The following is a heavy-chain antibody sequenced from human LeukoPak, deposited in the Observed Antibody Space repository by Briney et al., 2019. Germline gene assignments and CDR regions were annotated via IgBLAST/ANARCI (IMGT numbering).Heavy chain of an antibody. V-gene: IGHV4-34*01. CDR3: ARGGIAAAGTVLSE. D-gene: IGHD6-13*01. J-gene: IGHJ4*02. CDR1: GGSFSGYY. Sequence: SETLSLICAVYGGSFSGYYWGWIRQPPGKGLEWIGEINHSGSTNYNPSLKSRVTISVDTSKNQFSLKLSSVTAADTAVYYCARGGIAAAGTVLSEWGQGTLVTVSS. CDR2: INHSGST.